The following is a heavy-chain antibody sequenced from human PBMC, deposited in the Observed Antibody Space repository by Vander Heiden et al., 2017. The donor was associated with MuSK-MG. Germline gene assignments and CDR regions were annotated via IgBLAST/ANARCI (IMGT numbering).Heavy chain of an antibody. D-gene: IGHD3-10*01. J-gene: IGHJ6*02. CDR3: GSYGSGSYFYGMDV. CDR1: GVTFSSYA. CDR2: IIPIFGTA. V-gene: IGHV1-69*01. Sequence: QLVQSGAEVKKPGSSVKVSCKASGVTFSSYAISWVRQAPGQGLEWMGGIIPIFGTANYAQMVQGRVTITADESTSTAYMELRSMRYEETAVYYCGSYGSGSYFYGMDVWGQGTTVTVSS.